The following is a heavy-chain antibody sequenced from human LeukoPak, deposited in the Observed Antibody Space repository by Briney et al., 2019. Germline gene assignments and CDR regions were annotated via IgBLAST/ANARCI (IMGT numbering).Heavy chain of an antibody. CDR1: GFSFSHYW. CDR3: ARGPPRIAVPGNDAS. V-gene: IGHV3-7*01. J-gene: IGHJ5*02. Sequence: GGSLRLSCAASGFSFSHYWMSWVRQAPGKGLEWVATIKEDGSEKFYVDSVKGRFTISRDNAKNSLYLQMTSLRAEDTAVYYCARGPPRIAVPGNDASWGPGTQVTVSS. CDR2: IKEDGSEK. D-gene: IGHD6-13*01.